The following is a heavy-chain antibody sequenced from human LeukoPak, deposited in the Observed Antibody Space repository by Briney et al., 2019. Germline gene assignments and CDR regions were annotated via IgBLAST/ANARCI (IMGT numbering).Heavy chain of an antibody. CDR1: GFTFSSYG. CDR2: ISYDGSNK. Sequence: GRSLRLSCAASGFTFSSYGMYWVRQAPGKGLEWVAVISYDGSNKYYADSVKGRFTISRDNSKNTLYLQMNSLRAEDTAVYYCAKDGVTAIEGYFDYWGQGTLVTVSS. J-gene: IGHJ4*02. D-gene: IGHD2-21*02. V-gene: IGHV3-30*18. CDR3: AKDGVTAIEGYFDY.